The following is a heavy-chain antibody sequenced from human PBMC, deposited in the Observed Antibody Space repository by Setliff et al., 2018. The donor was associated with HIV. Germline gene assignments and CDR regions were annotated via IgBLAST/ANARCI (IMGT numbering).Heavy chain of an antibody. CDR3: ATWGGSPDGYFYYYMDV. J-gene: IGHJ6*03. CDR2: TNPSSGGT. D-gene: IGHD1-26*01. V-gene: IGHV1-2*06. CDR1: GYTFTGYY. Sequence: GASVKVSCKASGYTFTGYYIHWVRRAPGQGLEWMGRTNPSSGGTNYAPKFQGRVTMTRDKSISTAYMELSRLRSDDTAVYYCATWGGSPDGYFYYYMDVWGKGTTVTVSS.